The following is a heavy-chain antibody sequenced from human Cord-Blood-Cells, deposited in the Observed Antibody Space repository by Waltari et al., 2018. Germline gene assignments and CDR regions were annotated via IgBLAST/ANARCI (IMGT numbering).Heavy chain of an antibody. CDR1: GSTLTDLS. D-gene: IGHD1-7*01. CDR2: FDPEDGET. CDR3: ATVKTGTTEYFQH. J-gene: IGHJ1*01. Sequence: QVQLVPSGDEVKKPGASVQVPCKVSGSTLTDLSMHWVRQAPGKGLEWMGGFDPEDGETIYAQKFQGRVTMTEDTSTDTAYMELSSLRSEDTAVYYCATVKTGTTEYFQHWGQGTLVTVSS. V-gene: IGHV1-24*01.